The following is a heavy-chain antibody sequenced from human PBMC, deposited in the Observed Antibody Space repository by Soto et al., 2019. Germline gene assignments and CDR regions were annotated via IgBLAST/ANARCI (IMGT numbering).Heavy chain of an antibody. Sequence: GGSLRLSCAASGFTFSSYWMSWVRQAPGKGLEWVANIKHDGSEKYYVDSVKGRFTISRDNAKNSLYLQMNSLRAEDTAVYYCARDLAARQGIDYFDYWGQGTLVTVSS. D-gene: IGHD6-6*01. J-gene: IGHJ4*02. CDR3: ARDLAARQGIDYFDY. V-gene: IGHV3-7*01. CDR1: GFTFSSYW. CDR2: IKHDGSEK.